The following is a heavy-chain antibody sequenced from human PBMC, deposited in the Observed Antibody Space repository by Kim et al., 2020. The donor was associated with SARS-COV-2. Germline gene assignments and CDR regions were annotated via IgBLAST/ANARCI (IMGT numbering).Heavy chain of an antibody. D-gene: IGHD3-22*01. Sequence: GGSLRLSCAASGFTFSSYWMHWVRQAPGKGLVWVSRINIDGSNTNYADSVKGRFTISRDNAKNILYLQMNSLRAEDAALYYCARSSGFYGVNEYWGQGTLVTVSS. V-gene: IGHV3-74*01. J-gene: IGHJ4*02. CDR3: ARSSGFYGVNEY. CDR2: INIDGSNT. CDR1: GFTFSSYW.